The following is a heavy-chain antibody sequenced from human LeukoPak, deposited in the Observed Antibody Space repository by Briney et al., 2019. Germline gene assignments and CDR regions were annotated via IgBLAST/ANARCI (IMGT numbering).Heavy chain of an antibody. CDR3: ARMSTAHYFDY. J-gene: IGHJ4*02. CDR2: IYSGGST. V-gene: IGHV3-66*01. D-gene: IGHD6-25*01. CDR1: GFTVSSNY. Sequence: GGSLRLSCAASGFTVSSNYMTWVRQAPGKGLEGVSVIYSGGSTYYAGSVKGRFTVSRDNSKNTLYVQINSLRAEDTAVYYCARMSTAHYFDYWGQGTLVTVSS.